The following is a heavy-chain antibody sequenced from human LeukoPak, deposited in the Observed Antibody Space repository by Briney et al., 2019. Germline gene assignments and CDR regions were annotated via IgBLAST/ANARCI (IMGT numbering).Heavy chain of an antibody. J-gene: IGHJ4*02. D-gene: IGHD6-13*01. Sequence: GGSLRLSCAASGFTFDDYAMHWVRQAPGKGLEWVSGISWNSGSIGYADSVKGRFTISRDNAKNSLYLQMNSLRAEDTALYYCAKDTMAAALDYFDYWGQGTLVTVSS. CDR2: ISWNSGSI. CDR3: AKDTMAAALDYFDY. CDR1: GFTFDDYA. V-gene: IGHV3-9*01.